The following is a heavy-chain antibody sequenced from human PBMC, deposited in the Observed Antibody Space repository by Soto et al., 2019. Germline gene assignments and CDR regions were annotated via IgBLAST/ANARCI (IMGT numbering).Heavy chain of an antibody. V-gene: IGHV3-30-3*01. CDR1: GFTFSSYA. J-gene: IGHJ4*02. CDR2: ISYDGSNK. D-gene: IGHD4-17*01. CDR3: ALSSLIYGDYVGPSPSRLPDY. Sequence: GGSLRLSCAASGFTFSSYAMHWVRQAPGKGLEWVAVISYDGSNKYYADSVKGRFTISRDNSKNTLYLQMNSLRAEDTAVYYCALSSLIYGDYVGPSPSRLPDYWGQGTLVTVSS.